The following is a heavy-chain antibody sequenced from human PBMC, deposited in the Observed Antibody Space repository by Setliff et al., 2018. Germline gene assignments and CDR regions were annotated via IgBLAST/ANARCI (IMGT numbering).Heavy chain of an antibody. CDR2: IYTDGST. Sequence: SETLSLTCTVSGDSISRAKYYWSWIRQSAGKGLECIGRIYTDGSTKYNPSLKSRVTISVDTSKNHFSLKLSSVTAADTSVYYCASRYCSSTNCWNWFDPWGQGTLVTVSS. V-gene: IGHV4-61*02. CDR1: GDSISRAKYY. J-gene: IGHJ5*02. D-gene: IGHD2-2*01. CDR3: ASRYCSSTNCWNWFDP.